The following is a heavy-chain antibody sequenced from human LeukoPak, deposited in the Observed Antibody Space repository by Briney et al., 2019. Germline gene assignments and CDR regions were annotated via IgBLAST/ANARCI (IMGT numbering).Heavy chain of an antibody. CDR3: ARKRPRANWYFDL. CDR1: GGSISSYY. J-gene: IGHJ2*01. Sequence: PSETLSLTCTVSGGSISSYYWSWIRQPPGKGLEWIGYIHYSGSTNYNPSLKSRVTISVDTSKNQFSLKLSSVTAADTAVYYCARKRPRANWYFDLWGRGTLVTVSS. D-gene: IGHD6-25*01. V-gene: IGHV4-59*12. CDR2: IHYSGST.